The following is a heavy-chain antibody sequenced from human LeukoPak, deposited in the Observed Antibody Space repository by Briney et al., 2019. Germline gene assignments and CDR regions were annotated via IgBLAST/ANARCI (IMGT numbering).Heavy chain of an antibody. V-gene: IGHV3-23*01. Sequence: ETLSLTCTVSGGSISSGDYYWSWVRQAPGKGLEWVSVISGSGGRTYYADSVKGRFTISRDNSKNTLYVQMNSLRAEDTAVYYCAKDLLAAKIDYYFDYWGQGTLVTVSS. CDR1: GGSISSGDYY. CDR2: ISGSGGRT. CDR3: AKDLLAAKIDYYFDY. D-gene: IGHD5-12*01. J-gene: IGHJ4*02.